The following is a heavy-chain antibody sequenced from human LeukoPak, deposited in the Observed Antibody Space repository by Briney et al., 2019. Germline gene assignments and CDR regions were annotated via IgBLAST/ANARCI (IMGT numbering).Heavy chain of an antibody. CDR3: ARDIAEAGRDFDL. CDR2: ISRSSTYI. CDR1: GFTFSGYA. D-gene: IGHD6-19*01. Sequence: GGSLRLSCGASGFTFSGYAMNWVRQAPGEGLAWVSSISRSSTYIFYSDSLKGRFTISRDNAKNSLYLQMNSLRAEDTAVYYCARDIAEAGRDFDLWGRGTLVTVSS. V-gene: IGHV3-21*01. J-gene: IGHJ2*01.